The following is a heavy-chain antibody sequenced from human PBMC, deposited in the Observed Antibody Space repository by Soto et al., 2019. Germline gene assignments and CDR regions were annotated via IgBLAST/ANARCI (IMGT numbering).Heavy chain of an antibody. D-gene: IGHD3-10*01. CDR3: ARSPNYYFYGFDV. CDR2: IYYSGST. CDR1: GGSVSSGDYF. V-gene: IGHV4-61*08. J-gene: IGHJ6*02. Sequence: SETLSLTCTVSGGSVSSGDYFWSWLRQSPGKRLEWIAYIYYSGSTNYNPSLKSRATISVDTSKSQVSLTLTSMTAADAALYYCARSPNYYFYGFDVWGQGTAVTVSS.